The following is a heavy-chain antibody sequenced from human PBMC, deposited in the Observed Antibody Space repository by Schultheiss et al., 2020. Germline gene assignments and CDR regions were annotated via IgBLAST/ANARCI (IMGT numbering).Heavy chain of an antibody. V-gene: IGHV4-34*01. Sequence: SATLSLTCAVYGGSFSGYYWSWIRQPPGKGLEWIGEINHSGSTNYNPSLKSRVTISVDTSKNQFSLKLSSVTAADTAVYYCARRRADIVVVPAARYYFDYWGQGTLVTVSS. CDR3: ARRRADIVVVPAARYYFDY. J-gene: IGHJ4*02. D-gene: IGHD2-2*01. CDR1: GGSFSGYY. CDR2: INHSGST.